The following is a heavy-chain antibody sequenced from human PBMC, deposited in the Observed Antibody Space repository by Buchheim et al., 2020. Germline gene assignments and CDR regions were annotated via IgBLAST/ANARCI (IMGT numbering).Heavy chain of an antibody. CDR3: AKSLGDYYDSSDNP. V-gene: IGHV3-30*18. D-gene: IGHD3-22*01. CDR1: GFTFSSYG. CDR2: ISYDGSNK. J-gene: IGHJ5*02. Sequence: QVQLVESGGGVVQPGRSLRLSCAASGFTFSSYGMHWVRQAPGKGLEWVAVISYDGSNKYYADSVKGRFTISRDNSKKPLYLQMNSLRAEDTAVYYCAKSLGDYYDSSDNPWGQGTL.